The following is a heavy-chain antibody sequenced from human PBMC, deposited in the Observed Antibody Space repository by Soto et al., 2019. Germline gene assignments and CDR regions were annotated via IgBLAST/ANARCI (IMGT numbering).Heavy chain of an antibody. CDR1: GGSISSGGYY. J-gene: IGHJ2*01. V-gene: IGHV4-31*03. Sequence: SETLSLTCTVSGGSISSGGYYWSWIRQHPGKGLEWIGYIYYSGITYYNPSLKSRVTISVDTSKNQFSLKLSSVTTSVIDESACTEINALSLHGAFDL. D-gene: IGHD4-4*01. CDR3: TEINALSLHGAFDL. CDR2: IYYSGIT.